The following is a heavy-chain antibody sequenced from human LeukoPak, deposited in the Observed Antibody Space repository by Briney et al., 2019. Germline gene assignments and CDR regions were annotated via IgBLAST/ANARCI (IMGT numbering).Heavy chain of an antibody. D-gene: IGHD6-19*01. CDR1: GYTLTELS. CDR2: FDPEDGET. Sequence: ASVKVSCKVSGYTLTELSMHWVRQAPGKGLGWMGGFDPEDGETIYAQKFQGRVTMTEDTSTDTAYMELSSLRSEDTAVYYCASPSIAVAGFDYWGQGALVTVSS. J-gene: IGHJ4*02. CDR3: ASPSIAVAGFDY. V-gene: IGHV1-24*01.